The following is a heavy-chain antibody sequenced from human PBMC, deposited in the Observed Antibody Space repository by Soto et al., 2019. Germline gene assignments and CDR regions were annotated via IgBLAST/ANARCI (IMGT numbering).Heavy chain of an antibody. J-gene: IGHJ4*02. CDR3: ARHGSGRFEQFAY. V-gene: IGHV4-39*01. CDR1: GGSISSGGYY. CDR2: IYYSGST. Sequence: SETLSLTCTVSGGSISSGGYYWSWIRQHPGKGLEWIGYIYYSGSTYYNPSLKSRVTISVDTSKNQFSLKLSSVTAADTAVYYCARHGSGRFEQFAYWGQGTLVTVSS. D-gene: IGHD3-10*01.